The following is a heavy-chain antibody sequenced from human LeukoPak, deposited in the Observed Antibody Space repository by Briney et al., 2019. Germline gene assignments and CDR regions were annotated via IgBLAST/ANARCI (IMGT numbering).Heavy chain of an antibody. J-gene: IGHJ2*01. CDR3: AKEATVTDWYFDL. D-gene: IGHD4-17*01. Sequence: GRSLRLSCAASGFTFSSYGMHWVRQAPGKGLEWVAVISYDGSNKYYADSVKGRFTISRDNSKNTLHLQMNSLRAEDTAVYYCAKEATVTDWYFDLWGRGTLVTVSS. CDR2: ISYDGSNK. V-gene: IGHV3-30*18. CDR1: GFTFSSYG.